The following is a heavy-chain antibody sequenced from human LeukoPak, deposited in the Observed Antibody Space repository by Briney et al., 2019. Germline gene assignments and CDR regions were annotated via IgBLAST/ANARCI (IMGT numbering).Heavy chain of an antibody. Sequence: GGSLRLSCAASGFTFSSYEMNWVRQAPGKGLEWVSYISSSGSTIYYADSVKGRFTISRDNAKNSLYLQMNSLRAEDTAVYYCAREMTDAFDIWGQGTMVTVSS. CDR1: GFTFSSYE. CDR3: AREMTDAFDI. J-gene: IGHJ3*02. V-gene: IGHV3-48*03. CDR2: ISSSGSTI.